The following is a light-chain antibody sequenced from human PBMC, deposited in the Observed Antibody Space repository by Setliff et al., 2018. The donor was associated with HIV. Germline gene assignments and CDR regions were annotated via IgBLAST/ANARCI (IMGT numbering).Light chain of an antibody. CDR1: SSDVGAYDF. Sequence: QSVLTQPASVSGSPGQSITLSCTGTSSDVGAYDFVSWYQPHPGKAPKLIIYEVTNRPSGVSNRFSGSKSGNTASLTISGLQAEDEADYYCSSFTTRSTVVFGSGTKV. CDR2: EVT. V-gene: IGLV2-14*01. CDR3: SSFTTRSTVV. J-gene: IGLJ1*01.